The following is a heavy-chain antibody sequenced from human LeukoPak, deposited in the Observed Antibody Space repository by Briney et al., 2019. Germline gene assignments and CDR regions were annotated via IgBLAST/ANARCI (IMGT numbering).Heavy chain of an antibody. CDR1: GYSISGGYY. J-gene: IGHJ4*02. CDR3: ARRDHLLIHDY. Sequence: SETLSLTCAVSGYSISGGYYWGWIRQPPGEGLEWIGSIYHSGSTYYNPSLKSRVTISVDTSKNQFSLKLSSVTAADTAVYYCARRDHLLIHDYWGQGTLVTVSS. V-gene: IGHV4-38-2*01. CDR2: IYHSGST. D-gene: IGHD2-2*01.